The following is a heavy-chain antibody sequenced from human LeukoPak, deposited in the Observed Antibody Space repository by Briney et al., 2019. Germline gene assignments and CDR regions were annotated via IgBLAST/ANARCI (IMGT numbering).Heavy chain of an antibody. CDR2: ISSSTSYI. J-gene: IGHJ4*02. V-gene: IGHV3-21*01. CDR1: GFTFSSYS. Sequence: GGSLRLSCAASGFTFSSYSMNWIHQAPGKGLEWVSSISSSTSYIYYADSVKGRFTISKDNAKNSLHLQMNSLRAEDTAVYYCARAGGSTVSHSDYWGQGTLVTVSS. CDR3: ARAGGSTVSHSDY. D-gene: IGHD4-17*01.